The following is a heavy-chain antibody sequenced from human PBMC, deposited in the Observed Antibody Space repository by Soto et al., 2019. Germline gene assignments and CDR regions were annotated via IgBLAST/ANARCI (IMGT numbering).Heavy chain of an antibody. D-gene: IGHD2-15*01. V-gene: IGHV1-46*01. CDR3: ARDYRSRGTCYFYP. CDR2: INPRGGST. J-gene: IGHJ5*02. Sequence: QVQLVQSGAEVKKPGASVRVSCKASGYTFITYNMQWVRQAPGQGLEWMGIINPRGGSTTYAQRFQGRINMTTDTSTSTVHMELSSLRSEDSAIYYCARDYRSRGTCYFYPWGQGTLVTVSS. CDR1: GYTFITYN.